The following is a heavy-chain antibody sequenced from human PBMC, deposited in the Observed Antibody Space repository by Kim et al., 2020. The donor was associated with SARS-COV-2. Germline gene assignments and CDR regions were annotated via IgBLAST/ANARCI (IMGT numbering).Heavy chain of an antibody. CDR2: IRSKANSYAT. Sequence: GGSLRLSCAASGFTFSGSAMHWVRQASGKGLEWVGRIRSKANSYATAYAASVKGRFTISRDDSKNTAYLQMNSLKTEDTAVYYCTRLGRHSSNDYWGRGTLVTVSS. D-gene: IGHD5-18*01. CDR1: GFTFSGSA. V-gene: IGHV3-73*01. J-gene: IGHJ4*02. CDR3: TRLGRHSSNDY.